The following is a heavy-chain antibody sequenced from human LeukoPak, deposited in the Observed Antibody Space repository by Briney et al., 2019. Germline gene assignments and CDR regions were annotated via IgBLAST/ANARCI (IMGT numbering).Heavy chain of an antibody. J-gene: IGHJ4*02. CDR3: AREGINGYSHFDY. CDR2: IITIFGTA. Sequence: GASVKVSCKASGDTFRSYAIYWVRQAPGQGLECMGGIITIFGTANYAQKFQGRVTITADDSTSTAYMELSSLRSEDTAVYFCAREGINGYSHFDYWGQGTLVTVSS. CDR1: GDTFRSYA. D-gene: IGHD5-18*01. V-gene: IGHV1-69*13.